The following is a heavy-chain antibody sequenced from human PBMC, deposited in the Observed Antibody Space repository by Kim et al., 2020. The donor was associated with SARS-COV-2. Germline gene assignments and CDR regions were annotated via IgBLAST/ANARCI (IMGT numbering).Heavy chain of an antibody. CDR2: ISGSGGST. D-gene: IGHD3-16*01. V-gene: IGHV3-23*01. CDR1: GFTFSSYA. J-gene: IGHJ6*02. CDR3: ATRQGELGYGMDV. Sequence: GGSLRLSCAASGFTFSSYAMSWVRQAPGKGLEWVSAISGSGGSTYYADSVKGRFTISRDNSKNTLYLQMNSLRAEDTAVYYCATRQGELGYGMDVWGQGTTVTVSS.